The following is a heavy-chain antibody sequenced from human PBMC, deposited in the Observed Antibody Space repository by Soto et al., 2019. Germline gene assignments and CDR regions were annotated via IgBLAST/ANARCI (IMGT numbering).Heavy chain of an antibody. J-gene: IGHJ4*02. CDR3: ARDIASYAYGEGY. V-gene: IGHV4-4*07. Sequence: PSETLSLTCTVSGGSINSYWWSWIRQPAGKGLEWIGRVYSSGTTDYNSSLNSRATMSVETSKNQFSLKLSSVTAADTAVYYCARDIASYAYGEGYWGQGIQVTVSS. D-gene: IGHD2-21*01. CDR1: GGSINSYW. CDR2: VYSSGTT.